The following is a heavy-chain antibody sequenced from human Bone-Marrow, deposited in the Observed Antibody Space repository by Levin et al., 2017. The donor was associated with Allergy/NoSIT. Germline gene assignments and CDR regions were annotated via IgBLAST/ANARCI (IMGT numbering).Heavy chain of an antibody. Sequence: GESLKISCAASGFIFRNYAMNWVRQAPGKGLEWVSQISGSGGNTHYADSVKGRFTISRDNSKNTLYLLMNSLRVEDTAVYYCAGYDTSAYHSPLDYWGQGTLVTVSS. CDR1: GFIFRNYA. D-gene: IGHD3-22*01. J-gene: IGHJ4*02. V-gene: IGHV3-23*01. CDR3: AGYDTSAYHSPLDY. CDR2: ISGSGGNT.